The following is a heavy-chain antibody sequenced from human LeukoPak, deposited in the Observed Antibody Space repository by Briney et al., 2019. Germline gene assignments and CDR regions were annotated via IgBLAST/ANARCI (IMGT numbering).Heavy chain of an antibody. D-gene: IGHD3-22*01. J-gene: IGHJ4*02. Sequence: AGGSLRLSCAASGFTVNSSYMSWVRQATEKGLAWVSVLYSDGSTYYTDSVKGRFTISRDNSKNMLYLQMNNLRAEDMAVYYCARAAYDSSGYTANHDYWGQGTLVTVSS. CDR3: ARAAYDSSGYTANHDY. CDR1: GFTVNSSY. CDR2: LYSDGST. V-gene: IGHV3-53*01.